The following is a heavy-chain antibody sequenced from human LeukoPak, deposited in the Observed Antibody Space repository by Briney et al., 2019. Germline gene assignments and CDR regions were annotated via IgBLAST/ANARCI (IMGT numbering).Heavy chain of an antibody. CDR1: GGSISTSVYY. CDR3: ARRWAHFDY. CDR2: IYHNGST. Sequence: SETLSLTXTVSGGSISTSVYYWGWIRQPPGKELEWIGTIYHNGSTYYNPSLKSRIAIFVDTPKNQFSLKLNSVTAADTAVYYCARRWAHFDYWGQGTLVTVSS. J-gene: IGHJ4*02. V-gene: IGHV4-39*01. D-gene: IGHD3-16*01.